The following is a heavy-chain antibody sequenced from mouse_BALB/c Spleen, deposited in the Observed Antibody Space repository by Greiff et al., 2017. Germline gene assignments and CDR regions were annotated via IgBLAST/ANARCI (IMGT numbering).Heavy chain of an antibody. V-gene: IGHV2-5-1*01. Sequence: QVQLQQSGPSLVQPSQSLSITCTVSGFSLTSYGVHWVRQSPGKGLEWLGVIWRGGSTDYNAAFMSRLSITKDNSKSQVFFKMNSLQADDTAIYYCAKNGPYYYGSSYYAMDYWGQGTSVTVSS. CDR1: GFSLTSYG. J-gene: IGHJ4*01. CDR3: AKNGPYYYGSSYYAMDY. CDR2: IWRGGST. D-gene: IGHD1-1*01.